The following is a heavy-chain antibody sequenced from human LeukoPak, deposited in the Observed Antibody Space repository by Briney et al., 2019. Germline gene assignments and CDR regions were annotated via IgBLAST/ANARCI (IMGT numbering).Heavy chain of an antibody. J-gene: IGHJ4*02. V-gene: IGHV3-30*18. Sequence: QTGGSLRLSCAASGFTFSNYGMHWVRQAPGKGLEWVAVISYDGSNRYYADSVKGRFTISRDKSKNTLYLQMNSLRAEDTAMYYCAKVKDDGYLKNYLDYWGQGTLVTVSS. CDR1: GFTFSNYG. CDR3: AKVKDDGYLKNYLDY. CDR2: ISYDGSNR. D-gene: IGHD3-16*02.